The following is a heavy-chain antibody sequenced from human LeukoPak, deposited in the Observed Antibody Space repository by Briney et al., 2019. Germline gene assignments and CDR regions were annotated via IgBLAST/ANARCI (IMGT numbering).Heavy chain of an antibody. V-gene: IGHV1-69*01. D-gene: IGHD3-22*01. CDR2: IIPIFGTA. CDR1: GGSFSSYA. Sequence: GASVKVSCKASGGSFSSYAISWVRQAPGQGLEWMGGIIPIFGTANYAQNFRGRVTITADESTSTAYMELSNLRSEDTAVYYCARESTNYYDSTGYYYGPVYWGQGTLVTVSS. CDR3: ARESTNYYDSTGYYYGPVY. J-gene: IGHJ4*02.